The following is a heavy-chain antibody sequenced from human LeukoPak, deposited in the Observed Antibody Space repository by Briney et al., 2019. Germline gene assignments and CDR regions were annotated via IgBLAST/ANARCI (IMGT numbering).Heavy chain of an antibody. CDR3: ARLLDNDGSGDPDTFDM. CDR2: IHYTGRI. Sequence: PSETLSLTCTVSGGSMNGHFWTWIRQPPGKGLEWIAFIHYTGRIRYNPSLQSRATISLGRSESRFSLKLTSVTAADSAVYYCARLLDNDGSGDPDTFDMWGQGTVVIVSS. J-gene: IGHJ3*02. D-gene: IGHD3-22*01. V-gene: IGHV4-59*11. CDR1: GGSMNGHF.